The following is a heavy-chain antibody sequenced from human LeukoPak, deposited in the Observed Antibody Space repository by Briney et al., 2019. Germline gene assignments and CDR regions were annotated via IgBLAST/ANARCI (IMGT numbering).Heavy chain of an antibody. CDR3: ATDNYGMLDY. D-gene: IGHD3-9*01. J-gene: IGHJ4*02. CDR1: GYTFTDYY. V-gene: IGHV1-2*02. Sequence: GASVKVSCKASGYTFTDYYIHWVRRAPGQGLEWMGWVDPRSGITKCTQKFQGRVTMTRDTSINTVYVDLSGLTFDDKAVYYCATDNYGMLDYWGQGTLVTVSS. CDR2: VDPRSGIT.